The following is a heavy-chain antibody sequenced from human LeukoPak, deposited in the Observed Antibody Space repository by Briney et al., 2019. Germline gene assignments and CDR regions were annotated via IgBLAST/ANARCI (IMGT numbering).Heavy chain of an antibody. V-gene: IGHV3-21*01. J-gene: IGHJ4*02. CDR3: AREGRTTIAVAGTGAFDY. CDR1: GFTFSSYS. CDR2: ISSSSSYI. D-gene: IGHD6-19*01. Sequence: PGGSLRLSCAASGFTFSSYSMNWVRQAPGKGLEWVSSISSSSSYIYYADSVKGRFTISRDNAKNSLYLQMNSLRAEDTAVYYCAREGRTTIAVAGTGAFDYWGQGTLVTVSS.